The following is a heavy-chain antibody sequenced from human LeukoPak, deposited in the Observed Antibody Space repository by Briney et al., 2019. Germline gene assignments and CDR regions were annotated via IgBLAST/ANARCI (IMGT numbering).Heavy chain of an antibody. V-gene: IGHV3-7*01. CDR3: ARVHAAYPFDY. CDR2: MNQHGNEK. D-gene: IGHD2-15*01. J-gene: IGHJ4*02. CDR1: GFTFSRLW. Sequence: PGGSLRLSCAASGFTFSRLWMGWVRQAPGKGLEWVASMNQHGNEKFYVDSVKGRFTISRDNARNSLYLQMNSLRAEDTAVYYCARVHAAYPFDYWGQGTLVTVSS.